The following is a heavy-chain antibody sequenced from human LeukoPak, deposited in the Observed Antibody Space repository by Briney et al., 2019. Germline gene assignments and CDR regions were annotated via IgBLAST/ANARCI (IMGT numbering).Heavy chain of an antibody. Sequence: ASVKVSCKASGYTFTSYGISWVRQAPGQGLEWMGWISAYNGNTNYAQKLQGRVTMTTDTSTSTAYMELRSLRSDDTAVYYCARVRQSEWELLSFDPWGQGTLVTVSS. J-gene: IGHJ5*02. D-gene: IGHD1-26*01. CDR1: GYTFTSYG. CDR3: ARVRQSEWELLSFDP. CDR2: ISAYNGNT. V-gene: IGHV1-18*01.